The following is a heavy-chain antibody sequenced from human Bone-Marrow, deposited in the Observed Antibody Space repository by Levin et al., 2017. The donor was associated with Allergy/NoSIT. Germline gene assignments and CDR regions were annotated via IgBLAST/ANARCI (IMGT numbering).Heavy chain of an antibody. D-gene: IGHD6-13*01. CDR1: GFPFSSYG. J-gene: IGHJ6*02. Sequence: VASVKVSCATSGFPFSSYGMAWVRQAPGKGLEWVASITTTGNYIHYAESVKGRFTISRDNANNSLSLQMNRLRGEDMAVYYCARAAGAAGRGGLDVWGQGTTVTVSS. V-gene: IGHV3-21*01. CDR2: ITTTGNYI. CDR3: ARAAGAAGRGGLDV.